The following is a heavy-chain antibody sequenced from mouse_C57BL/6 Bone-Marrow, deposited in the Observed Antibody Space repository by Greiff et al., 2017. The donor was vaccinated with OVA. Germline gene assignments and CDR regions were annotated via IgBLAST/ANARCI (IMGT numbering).Heavy chain of an antibody. V-gene: IGHV1-85*01. J-gene: IGHJ4*01. CDR1: GYTFTSYD. CDR3: ARGGTTVVATDYYAMDY. Sequence: QVQLKQSGPELVKPGASVKLSCKASGYTFTSYDINWVKQRPGQGLEWIGWIYPRDGSTKYNEKFKGKATLTVDTSSSTAYMELHSLTSEDSAVYFCARGGTTVVATDYYAMDYWGQGTSVTVSS. D-gene: IGHD1-1*01. CDR2: IYPRDGST.